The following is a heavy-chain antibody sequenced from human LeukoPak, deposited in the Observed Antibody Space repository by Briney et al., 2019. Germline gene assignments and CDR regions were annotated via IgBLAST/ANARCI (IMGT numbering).Heavy chain of an antibody. CDR2: INHSGST. Sequence: SETLSLTCAVYGGSFSGYYWSWIRQPPGKGLEWIGEINHSGSTNYNPSLKSRVTISVDTSKKQFSLKLSSVTAADTAVYYCARGSWYDPNSFDPWGQGTLVTVSS. J-gene: IGHJ5*02. D-gene: IGHD6-13*01. V-gene: IGHV4-34*01. CDR3: ARGSWYDPNSFDP. CDR1: GGSFSGYY.